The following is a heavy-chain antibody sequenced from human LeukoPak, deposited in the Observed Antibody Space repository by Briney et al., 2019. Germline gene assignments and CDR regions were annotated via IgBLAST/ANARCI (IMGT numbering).Heavy chain of an antibody. D-gene: IGHD2-15*01. CDR3: AKEPICGGGSCYSRCFDF. J-gene: IGHJ4*02. CDR2: ISGSGDGT. CDR1: GFTFSSYA. Sequence: GGSLRLSCAASGFTFSSYAMSWVRQAPGKGLEWVSAISGSGDGTYYVDSVKGRFTISRDNSKNTLFQQMNSLRAEDTAVYYCAKEPICGGGSCYSRCFDFWGQGTLVTVSS. V-gene: IGHV3-23*01.